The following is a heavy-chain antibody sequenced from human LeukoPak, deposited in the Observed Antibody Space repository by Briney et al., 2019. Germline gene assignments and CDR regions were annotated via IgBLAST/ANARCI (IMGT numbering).Heavy chain of an antibody. D-gene: IGHD2-2*01. Sequence: GGSLRLSCAASGFTFSSYGMSWVRQALGKGLEWVSAISGSGGSTYYADSVKGRFTISRDNSKNTLYLQMNSLRAEDTAVYYCAKDEDIVVVPAADYWGQGTLVTVSS. CDR3: AKDEDIVVVPAADY. CDR1: GFTFSSYG. J-gene: IGHJ4*02. V-gene: IGHV3-23*01. CDR2: ISGSGGST.